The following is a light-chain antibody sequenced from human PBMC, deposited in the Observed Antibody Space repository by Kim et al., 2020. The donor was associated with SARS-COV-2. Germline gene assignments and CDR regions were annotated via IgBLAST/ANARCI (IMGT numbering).Light chain of an antibody. CDR2: EDN. CDR3: QSYDSSNYV. V-gene: IGLV6-57*03. CDR1: SGSLASNY. Sequence: GKTVTISCNRSSGSLASNYVQWYQQRPGSAPTTVIYEDNQRPSGVPDRFSGSIDSSSNSASLTISGLKTEDEADYYCQSYDSSNYVFGTGTKVTVL. J-gene: IGLJ1*01.